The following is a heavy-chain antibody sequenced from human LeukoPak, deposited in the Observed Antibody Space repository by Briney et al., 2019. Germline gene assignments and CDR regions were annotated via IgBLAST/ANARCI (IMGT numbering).Heavy chain of an antibody. CDR2: INPDDGDT. Sequence: ASVKVSCKASGYTFTDYYMHWVRQAPGQGFEWMGWINPDDGDTNYAQKSQGRVTMTRDTSISTAHMEVSRLRSDDTAVYYCARANFLYCSSSTCLFDYWGQGTLVTVSS. CDR3: ARANFLYCSSSTCLFDY. CDR1: GYTFTDYY. V-gene: IGHV1-2*02. D-gene: IGHD2-2*01. J-gene: IGHJ4*02.